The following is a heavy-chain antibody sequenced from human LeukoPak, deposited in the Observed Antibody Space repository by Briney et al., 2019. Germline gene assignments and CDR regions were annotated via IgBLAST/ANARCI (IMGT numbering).Heavy chain of an antibody. V-gene: IGHV1-8*01. CDR1: VYTFTSYD. CDR3: ARRFSGSGSPITY. J-gene: IGHJ4*02. CDR2: MNTNSCNT. Sequence: ASVKVSCKPSVYTFTSYDINWVRQATGQGVEWMGWMNTNSCNTGYAQKFQDRVTITRNTSISTAYMELSSLRSEDTAVYYCARRFSGSGSPITYWGQGTLVTVSS. D-gene: IGHD3-10*01.